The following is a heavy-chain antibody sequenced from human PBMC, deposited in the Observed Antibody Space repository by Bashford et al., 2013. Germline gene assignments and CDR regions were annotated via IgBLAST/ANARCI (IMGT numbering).Heavy chain of an antibody. CDR3: SRNPFDY. CDR1: GFTFDDYA. CDR2: ISWNSGSI. J-gene: IGHJ4*02. Sequence: SLRLSCAASGFTFDDYAMHWVRQAPGKGLEWVSGISWNSGSIGYADSVKGRFTISRDNAKNLLYLQMNSLRVEDTAVYYCSRNPFDYWGQGTLVTVSS. V-gene: IGHV3-9*01. D-gene: IGHD2/OR15-2a*01.